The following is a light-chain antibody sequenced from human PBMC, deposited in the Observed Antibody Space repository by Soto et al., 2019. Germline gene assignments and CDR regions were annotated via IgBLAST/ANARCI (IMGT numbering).Light chain of an antibody. J-gene: IGKJ5*01. CDR3: QQYGSSIT. CDR2: GAS. V-gene: IGKV3-20*01. CDR1: QSVSSSY. Sequence: EIVLTQSPGTLSLSPGERATLSCRASQSVSSSYLAWYQQKPGQAPRLLIYGASSRATGIPARFSGSGSGTDFTLTISRLEPEDLPVYYCQQYGSSITFGQGTRLEIK.